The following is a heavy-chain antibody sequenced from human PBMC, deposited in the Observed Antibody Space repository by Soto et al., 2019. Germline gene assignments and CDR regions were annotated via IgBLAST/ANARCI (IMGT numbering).Heavy chain of an antibody. CDR2: ISGSGGST. Sequence: EVQLLESGGGLVQPGGSLRLSCAASGFTFSSYAMSWVRQAPGKGLEWVSAISGSGGSTYYADSVKGRFTITRDHSKNTLYLQMNSVRAEGTAVYKCAISPRGGATGWGQGTLVTVSS. CDR1: GFTFSSYA. J-gene: IGHJ4*02. V-gene: IGHV3-23*01. D-gene: IGHD5-12*01. CDR3: AISPRGGATG.